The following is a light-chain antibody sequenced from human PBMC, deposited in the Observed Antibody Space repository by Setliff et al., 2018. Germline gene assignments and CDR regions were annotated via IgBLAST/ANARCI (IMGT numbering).Light chain of an antibody. CDR3: MSYTTIRTYV. CDR1: SSDVGAYSH. V-gene: IGLV2-14*01. CDR2: EVS. J-gene: IGLJ1*01. Sequence: QSALTQPASVSGSPGQSITISCAGTSSDVGAYSHVSWYQQHPGKAPKLMISEVSNRPSGVSYRFSGSKSGNMASLTISGLQAEDEADYYCMSYTTIRTYVFGTGTKVTVL.